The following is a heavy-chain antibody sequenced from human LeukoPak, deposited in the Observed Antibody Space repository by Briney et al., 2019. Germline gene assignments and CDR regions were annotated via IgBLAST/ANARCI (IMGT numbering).Heavy chain of an antibody. Sequence: ASVKVSCKSSGYTFTSYYMHWVRQAPGQGLEWMGIINPSGGSTSYAQKFQGRVTMTRDTSTSTVYMELSSLRSEDTAVYYCAGVWDRQDFDYWGQGTLVTVSS. V-gene: IGHV1-46*01. CDR2: INPSGGST. J-gene: IGHJ4*02. CDR1: GYTFTSYY. CDR3: AGVWDRQDFDY. D-gene: IGHD1-26*01.